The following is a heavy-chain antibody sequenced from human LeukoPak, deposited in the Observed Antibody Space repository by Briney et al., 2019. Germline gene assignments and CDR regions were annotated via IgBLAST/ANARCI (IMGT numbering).Heavy chain of an antibody. Sequence: PSETLSLTCTVSGGSINGYYWSWIRQPAGKGLEWIGRIYTSGSTNYNPSLKSRVTISGDTSKNQFSLRLSSVTAADTAVYYCARASYSYDINGWVPFDYWGQGTLVTVSS. CDR3: ARASYSYDINGWVPFDY. V-gene: IGHV4-4*07. J-gene: IGHJ4*02. CDR2: IYTSGST. CDR1: GGSINGYY. D-gene: IGHD3-22*01.